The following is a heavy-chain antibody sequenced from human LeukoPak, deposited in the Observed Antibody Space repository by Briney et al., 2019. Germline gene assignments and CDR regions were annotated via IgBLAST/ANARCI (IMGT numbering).Heavy chain of an antibody. J-gene: IGHJ6*03. V-gene: IGHV1-46*01. Sequence: ASVKVSCKASGGTFSSYFMHWVRQAPGQGLEWMGIINPSGGGTSYAQKFQGRVTMTRDMSTSTVYMELSSLRSEDTAVYYCARGGDHIAVNPVYYYYYYMDVWGKGTTVTVSS. CDR2: INPSGGGT. D-gene: IGHD4-17*01. CDR3: ARGGDHIAVNPVYYYYYYMDV. CDR1: GGTFSSYF.